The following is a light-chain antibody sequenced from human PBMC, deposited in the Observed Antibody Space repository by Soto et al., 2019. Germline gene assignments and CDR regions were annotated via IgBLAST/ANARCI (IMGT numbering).Light chain of an antibody. CDR1: SNDVGHSSF. J-gene: IGLJ1*01. CDR2: EVS. CDR3: NAQADNGKHV. V-gene: IGLV2-8*01. Sequence: QSALTQPPSASGSPGQSVTISCTGNSNDVGHSSFISWYQQHPGKGPKLIIYEVSKRPSGVPDRFSGSKSGNTASLSVSGLKDEDEDDYFCNAQADNGKHVFGTGTKVTVL.